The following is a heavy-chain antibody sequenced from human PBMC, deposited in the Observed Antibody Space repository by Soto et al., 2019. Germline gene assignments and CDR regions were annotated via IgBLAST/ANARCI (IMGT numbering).Heavy chain of an antibody. CDR2: IIPILGIA. V-gene: IGHV1-69*04. J-gene: IGHJ3*02. CDR1: GGTFGSYT. Sequence: SVKVSCEASGGTFGSYTNSWVRQATGQGLEWMGRIIPILGIANYAQKFQGRATITADNSTSTAYMELSSLRTEDTAVYYCARDLSPSDITMVRGAIFDSWGQGTMVTVSS. CDR3: ARDLSPSDITMVRGAIFDS. D-gene: IGHD3-10*01.